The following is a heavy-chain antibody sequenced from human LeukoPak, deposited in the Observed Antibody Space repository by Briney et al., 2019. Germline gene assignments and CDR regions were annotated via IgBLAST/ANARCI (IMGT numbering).Heavy chain of an antibody. D-gene: IGHD4-17*01. J-gene: IGHJ4*02. CDR2: ISGGGEST. Sequence: GGSLRVSCAASGFSFSSYAMSWVRQASGKGLEWVSGISGGGESTYYAASVKVRFTISRDNSNNTLYLQMNSLRAEDTAVYYCAKLPHTDYGDYGAPYYFDYWGQGTLVTVSS. CDR1: GFSFSSYA. V-gene: IGHV3-23*01. CDR3: AKLPHTDYGDYGAPYYFDY.